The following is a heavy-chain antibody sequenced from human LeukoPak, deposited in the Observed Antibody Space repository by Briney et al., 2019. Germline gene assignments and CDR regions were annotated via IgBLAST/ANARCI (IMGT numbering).Heavy chain of an antibody. CDR2: ISDDGSIT. D-gene: IGHD2-15*01. CDR1: GFTFSRGW. CDR3: AREGGYCSGGSCRFFDY. J-gene: IGHJ4*02. V-gene: IGHV3-74*03. Sequence: GGSLRLSCAASGFTFSRGWMHWVRQAPGKGLVWVSRISDDGSITTYADSVKGRFTISRDDAKNSLFLQMNSLRAEDTAVYYCAREGGYCSGGSCRFFDYWGQGTLVTVSS.